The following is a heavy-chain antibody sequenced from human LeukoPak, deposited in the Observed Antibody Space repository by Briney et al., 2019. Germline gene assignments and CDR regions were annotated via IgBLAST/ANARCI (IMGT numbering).Heavy chain of an antibody. CDR3: ARGYTKDMTSVTHFDS. CDR2: INTNTGNP. V-gene: IGHV7-4-1*02. CDR1: GYTFTSYT. Sequence: ASVKVSCKASGYTFTSYTMNWVRQAPGQGLEWLGWINTNTGNPTYAQGFTGRFVFSLETSVSTAYLQISSLNAEDTAVYYCARGYTKDMTSVTHFDSWGQGTLVTVSS. D-gene: IGHD4-17*01. J-gene: IGHJ4*02.